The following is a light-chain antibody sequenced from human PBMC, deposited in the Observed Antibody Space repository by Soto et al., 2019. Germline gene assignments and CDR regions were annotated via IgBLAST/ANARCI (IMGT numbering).Light chain of an antibody. J-gene: IGKJ1*01. CDR3: QQYDSSPWT. Sequence: EIVLTQSPGTLSLSPGERATLSCRASQSVSRSFLAWYQQKPRQAPRLLIYGASSRATGIPDRFSGSGSGTDFTLTISRLEPEDFAVYYCQQYDSSPWTFGQGTKVEIK. CDR1: QSVSRSF. V-gene: IGKV3-20*01. CDR2: GAS.